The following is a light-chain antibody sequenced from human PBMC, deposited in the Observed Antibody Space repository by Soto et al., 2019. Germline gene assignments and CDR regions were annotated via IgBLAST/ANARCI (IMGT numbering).Light chain of an antibody. CDR3: QQYHNWPPIT. V-gene: IGKV3-15*01. CDR2: GAS. CDR1: QSVSSH. J-gene: IGKJ1*01. Sequence: EIVMTQSPDTLFVSLGEGATLSCRASQSVSSHLAWYQHKPGQAPRLLIYGASTRASGIPARFSGSGSETDFTLTISSLQSEDSAVYYCQQYHNWPPITFGQGTKVDNK.